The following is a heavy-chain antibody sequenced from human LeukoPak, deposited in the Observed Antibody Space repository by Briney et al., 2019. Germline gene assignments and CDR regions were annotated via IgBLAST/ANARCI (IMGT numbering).Heavy chain of an antibody. CDR2: IYHSGST. V-gene: IGHV4-4*02. D-gene: IGHD3-22*01. CDR1: GGSISSSNW. Sequence: PSGTLSLTCAVSGGSISSSNWWSWVRQPPGKGLEWIGEIYHSGSTNYNPSLKSRVTISVDKSKSQFSLKLSSVTAADTAVYYCARVLNYYDSSGYYDGYFDYWGQGTLVTVSS. J-gene: IGHJ4*02. CDR3: ARVLNYYDSSGYYDGYFDY.